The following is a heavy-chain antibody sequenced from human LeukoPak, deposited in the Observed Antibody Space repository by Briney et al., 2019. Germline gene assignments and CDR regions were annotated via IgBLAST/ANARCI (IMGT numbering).Heavy chain of an antibody. Sequence: PSETLSLTCTVSGGSISSSSYYWGWIRQPPGKGLEWIGSIYYSGSTYYNPSLKSRVTISVDTSKNQFSLKLSSVTAADTAVYYCASLRTGDFDYWGQGALVTVSS. D-gene: IGHD3-10*01. CDR1: GGSISSSSYY. CDR3: ASLRTGDFDY. CDR2: IYYSGST. V-gene: IGHV4-39*07. J-gene: IGHJ4*02.